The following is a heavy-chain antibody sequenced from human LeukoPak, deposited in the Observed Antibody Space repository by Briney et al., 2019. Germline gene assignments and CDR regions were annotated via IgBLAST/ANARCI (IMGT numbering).Heavy chain of an antibody. V-gene: IGHV3-30*18. Sequence: QPGRSLRLSCVASGFTFSGYGMHWVRRAPGKGLEWVAVISYDGSNKYYADSVKGRFTISRDNSKNTLYLQMNSLRAEDTAVYYCAKDSYYHYYFDYWGQGTLVTVSS. CDR1: GFTFSGYG. D-gene: IGHD3-10*01. CDR3: AKDSYYHYYFDY. CDR2: ISYDGSNK. J-gene: IGHJ4*02.